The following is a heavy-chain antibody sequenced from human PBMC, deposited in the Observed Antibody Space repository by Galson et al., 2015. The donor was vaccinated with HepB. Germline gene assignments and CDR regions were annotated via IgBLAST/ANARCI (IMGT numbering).Heavy chain of an antibody. J-gene: IGHJ4*02. Sequence: SLRLSCAASGFTFSSYGMHWVRQAPGKGLEWVAVISYDGSNKYYADSVKGRFTISRDKSKNTLYLQMNSLRAEDTAVYYCAKSIYGSGSYGPSGWGQGTLVTVSS. CDR3: AKSIYGSGSYGPSG. D-gene: IGHD3-10*01. V-gene: IGHV3-30*18. CDR2: ISYDGSNK. CDR1: GFTFSSYG.